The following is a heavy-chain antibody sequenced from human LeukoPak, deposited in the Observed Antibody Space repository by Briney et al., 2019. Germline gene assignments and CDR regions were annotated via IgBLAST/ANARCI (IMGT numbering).Heavy chain of an antibody. D-gene: IGHD3-22*01. CDR1: GGSISSYY. CDR2: IYYSGST. V-gene: IGHV4-59*01. Sequence: SETLSLTCTVSGGSISSYYWSWIRQPPGKGLEWIGYIYYSGSTNYNPSLKSRVTISVDTSKNQFSLNLSSVTAADTAVYYCARDFSGYYYGLFGGLRAFDIWGQGTMVTVSS. CDR3: ARDFSGYYYGLFGGLRAFDI. J-gene: IGHJ3*02.